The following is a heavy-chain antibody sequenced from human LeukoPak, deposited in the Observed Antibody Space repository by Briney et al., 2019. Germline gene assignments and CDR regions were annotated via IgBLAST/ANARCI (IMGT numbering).Heavy chain of an antibody. CDR1: GYTFTSYG. V-gene: IGHV1-18*04. D-gene: IGHD5-12*01. CDR3: ALQLLGGYDQFDY. J-gene: IGHJ4*02. Sequence: WDSVKVSCKASGYTFTSYGISWVRQAPGQGLEWMGWISACNGNTNYAQKPQGRVTMTTDTSTSTAYMELRSLRSDDTAVYYCALQLLGGYDQFDYWGQGTLVTVSS. CDR2: ISACNGNT.